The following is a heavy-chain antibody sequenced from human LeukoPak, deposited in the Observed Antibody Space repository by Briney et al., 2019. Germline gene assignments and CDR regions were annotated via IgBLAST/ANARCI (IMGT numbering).Heavy chain of an antibody. CDR1: GFTSDDYG. CDR2: INWNGGST. D-gene: IGHD3-9*01. V-gene: IGHV3-20*04. Sequence: GGSLRLSCAASGFTSDDYGMSWVRQAPGKGLEWVSGINWNGGSTGYADSVKGRFTISRDNSKNTLYLQMNSLRAEDTAVYYCAKPILTGYYSSFDYWGQGTLVTVSS. CDR3: AKPILTGYYSSFDY. J-gene: IGHJ4*02.